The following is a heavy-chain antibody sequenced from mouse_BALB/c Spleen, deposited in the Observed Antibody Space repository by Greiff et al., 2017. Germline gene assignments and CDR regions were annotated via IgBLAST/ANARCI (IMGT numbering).Heavy chain of an antibody. V-gene: IGHV3-2*02. CDR1: GYSITSDYA. D-gene: IGHD2-3*01. Sequence: EVQRVESGPGLVKPSQSLSLTCTVTGYSITSDYAWNWIRQFPGNKLEWMGYISYSGSTSYNPSLKSRISITRDTSKNQFFLQLNSVTTEDTATYYCARALYDLYYFDYWGQGTTLTVSS. J-gene: IGHJ2*01. CDR3: ARALYDLYYFDY. CDR2: ISYSGST.